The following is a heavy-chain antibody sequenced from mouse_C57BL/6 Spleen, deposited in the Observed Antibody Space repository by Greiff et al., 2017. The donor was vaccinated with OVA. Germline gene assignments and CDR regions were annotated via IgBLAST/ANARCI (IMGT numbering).Heavy chain of an antibody. CDR1: GYTFTDYE. D-gene: IGHD1-1*01. CDR2: IDPETGGT. V-gene: IGHV1-15*01. CDR3: ARGDYYYGSSHWYFDV. Sequence: VKLQQSGAELVRPGASVTLSCKASGYTFTDYEMHWVKQTPVHGLEWIGAIDPETGGTAYNQKFKGKAILTADKSSSTAYMELRSLTSEDSAIYYCARGDYYYGSSHWYFDVWGTGTTVTVSS. J-gene: IGHJ1*03.